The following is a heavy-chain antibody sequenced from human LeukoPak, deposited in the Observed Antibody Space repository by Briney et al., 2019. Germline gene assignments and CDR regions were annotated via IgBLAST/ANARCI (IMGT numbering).Heavy chain of an antibody. CDR3: ARSQGGNTLWFDP. V-gene: IGHV1-46*01. J-gene: IGHJ5*02. CDR1: GYTFTSCY. D-gene: IGHD4-23*01. CDR2: INTSGGST. Sequence: GASVKVSCKASGYTFTSCYMHWVRQAPGPGLEWMGIINTSGGSTTYAQKFQGRVSMTRDTSTSTVYLEVSSLRSEDTAVYYCARSQGGNTLWFDPWGQGTLVTVSS.